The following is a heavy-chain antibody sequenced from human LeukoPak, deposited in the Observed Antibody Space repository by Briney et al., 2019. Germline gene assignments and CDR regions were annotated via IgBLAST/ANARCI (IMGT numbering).Heavy chain of an antibody. D-gene: IGHD5-12*01. CDR1: GGSISTDY. Sequence: PSETLSLTCTVSGGSISTDYWTWIRQPPGKGLEWIGSMYKSGSTHYNPSLKSRVTISVDTSKNQFSLKLSSVTAADTAVYYCARGEMATYFDYWGQGTLVTVSS. CDR2: MYKSGST. V-gene: IGHV4-59*01. CDR3: ARGEMATYFDY. J-gene: IGHJ4*02.